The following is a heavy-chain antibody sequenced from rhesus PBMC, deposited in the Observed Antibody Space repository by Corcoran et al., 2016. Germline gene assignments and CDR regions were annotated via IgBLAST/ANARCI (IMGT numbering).Heavy chain of an antibody. J-gene: IGHJ4*01. CDR2: ISGSSGST. V-gene: IGHV4-65*01. CDR3: VKHSVSVYGSFDY. D-gene: IGHD3-22*01. CDR1: GGSVSSSNW. Sequence: QVQLQESGPGLVKPSETLSLTCAVSGGSVSSSNWWSWIRQPPGKGLECIGYISGSSGSTYYNPSLKSRVTISTDTSKNQFSLKLSSVTAADSAVYYCVKHSVSVYGSFDYWGQGVLVTVSS.